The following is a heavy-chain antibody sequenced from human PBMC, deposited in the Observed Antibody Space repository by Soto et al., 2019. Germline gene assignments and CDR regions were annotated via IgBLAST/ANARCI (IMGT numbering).Heavy chain of an antibody. CDR3: ARSIAAAGHRNNWFDP. V-gene: IGHV1-2*04. D-gene: IGHD6-13*01. Sequence: ASVKVSCKASGYTFTGYYMHWVRQAPGQGLEWMGWINPNSGGTNYAQKFQGWVTMTRDTFISTAYMELSRLRSDDTAVYYCARSIAAAGHRNNWFDPWGQGTLVTVSS. J-gene: IGHJ5*02. CDR1: GYTFTGYY. CDR2: INPNSGGT.